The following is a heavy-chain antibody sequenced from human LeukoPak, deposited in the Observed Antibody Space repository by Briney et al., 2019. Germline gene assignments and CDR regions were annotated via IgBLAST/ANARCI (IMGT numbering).Heavy chain of an antibody. CDR2: IRSKAYGGTT. CDR1: GFTFGDYA. D-gene: IGHD5-12*01. J-gene: IGHJ5*02. CDR3: TRDGGIVATPDNWFDP. V-gene: IGHV3-49*04. Sequence: PGGSLRLSCTASGFTFGDYAMSWVRQAPGKGLEWVGFIRSKAYGGTTEYAASVKGRFTISRDDSKSIAYLQMNSLKTEDTAVYHCTRDGGIVATPDNWFDPWGQGTLVTVSS.